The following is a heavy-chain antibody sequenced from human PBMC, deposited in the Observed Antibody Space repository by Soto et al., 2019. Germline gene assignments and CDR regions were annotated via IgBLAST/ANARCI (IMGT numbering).Heavy chain of an antibody. CDR3: ARSRVWSGYLDAFDI. J-gene: IGHJ3*02. D-gene: IGHD3-3*01. V-gene: IGHV3-13*01. CDR2: IGTAGDT. CDR1: GFTFSSYD. Sequence: GGSLRLSCAASGFTFSSYDMHWVRQATGKGLEWVSAIGTAGDTYYPGSVKGRFTISRENAKNSLYLQMNSLRAGDTAVYYCARSRVWSGYLDAFDIWGQGTMVTVSS.